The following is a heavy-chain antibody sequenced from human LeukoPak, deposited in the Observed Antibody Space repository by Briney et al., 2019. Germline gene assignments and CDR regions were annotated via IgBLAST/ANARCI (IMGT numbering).Heavy chain of an antibody. D-gene: IGHD3-3*01. J-gene: IGHJ4*02. CDR3: AKDLRAYDFWSGYSYYFDY. CDR1: GFTFSSYA. CDR2: ISGSGGST. Sequence: PGGSLRLSCAASGFTFSSYAMSWVRQAPGKGLEWVSAISGSGGSTYYADSVKGRFTISRDNSKNTLYLQMNSLRAEDTAVYYCAKDLRAYDFWSGYSYYFDYWGQGTLVTVSS. V-gene: IGHV3-23*01.